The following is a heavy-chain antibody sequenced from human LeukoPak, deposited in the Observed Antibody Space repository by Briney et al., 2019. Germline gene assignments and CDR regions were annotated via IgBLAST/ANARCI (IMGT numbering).Heavy chain of an antibody. Sequence: SETLSLTCTVSGGSVGSGNYYWSWIRQPPGKGLEWIGYIYDSATTSYNPSLKSRVTISINMSKNQFSLKLNPVTAADTAVYYCARVALQMATPTLDYWGQGTLVTVSS. CDR2: IYDSATT. J-gene: IGHJ4*02. V-gene: IGHV4-61*01. D-gene: IGHD5-24*01. CDR3: ARVALQMATPTLDY. CDR1: GGSVGSGNYY.